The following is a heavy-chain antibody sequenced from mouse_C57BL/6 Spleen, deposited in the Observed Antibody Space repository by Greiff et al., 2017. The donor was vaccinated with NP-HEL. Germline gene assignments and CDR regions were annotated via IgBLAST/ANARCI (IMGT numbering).Heavy chain of an antibody. J-gene: IGHJ2*01. Sequence: VQLQQPGAELVKPGASVKLSCKASGYTFTSYWMQWVKQRPGQGLEWIGEIDPSDSYTNYNQKFKGKATLTVDTSSSTAYMQLSSLTSEDSAVYYCARGEGTTVPLDYWGQGTTLTVSS. CDR2: IDPSDSYT. D-gene: IGHD1-1*01. CDR1: GYTFTSYW. CDR3: ARGEGTTVPLDY. V-gene: IGHV1-50*01.